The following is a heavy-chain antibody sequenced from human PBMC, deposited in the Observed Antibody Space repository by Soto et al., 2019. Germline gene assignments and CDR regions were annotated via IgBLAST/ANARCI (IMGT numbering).Heavy chain of an antibody. V-gene: IGHV3-11*05. D-gene: IGHD2-15*01. CDR1: GFTFSDYY. J-gene: IGHJ6*02. Sequence: PGGSLRLSCAASGFTFSDYYMSWIRQAPGKGLEWVSYISSSSSYTNYADSVKGRFTISRDNAKNSLYLQMNSLRAEDTAVYYCARGALNKYCSGGSCYPTWHYYYGMDVWGQGTTVTVSS. CDR3: ARGALNKYCSGGSCYPTWHYYYGMDV. CDR2: ISSSSSYT.